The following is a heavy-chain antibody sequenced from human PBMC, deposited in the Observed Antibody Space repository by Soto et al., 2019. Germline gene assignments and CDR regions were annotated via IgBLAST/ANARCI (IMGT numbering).Heavy chain of an antibody. CDR2: IIPIFGTA. Sequence: QVQLVQSGAEVKKPGSSVKVSCKASGGTFSSYAISWVRQAPGQGLEWMGGIIPIFGTANYAQKFQGRVTIPADESTSTAYMELSSLRSEDTAVYYCARVLTAMAIELGPMDVWGQGTTVTVSS. D-gene: IGHD5-18*01. J-gene: IGHJ6*02. CDR3: ARVLTAMAIELGPMDV. CDR1: GGTFSSYA. V-gene: IGHV1-69*01.